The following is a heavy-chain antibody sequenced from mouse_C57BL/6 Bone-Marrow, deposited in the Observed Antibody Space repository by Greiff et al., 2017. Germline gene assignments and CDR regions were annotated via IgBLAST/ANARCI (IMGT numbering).Heavy chain of an antibody. CDR1: GFSLTSYA. Sequence: VMLVESGPGLVAPSQSLSITCTVSGFSLTSYAISWVRQPPGKGLEWLGVIWTGGGTNYNSALKSRLSISKDNSKSQVFLKMNSLQTDDTARYYCARKKVRGLRRGWYFDVWGTGTTVTVSS. V-gene: IGHV2-9-1*01. CDR3: ARKKVRGLRRGWYFDV. J-gene: IGHJ1*03. D-gene: IGHD2-4*01. CDR2: IWTGGGT.